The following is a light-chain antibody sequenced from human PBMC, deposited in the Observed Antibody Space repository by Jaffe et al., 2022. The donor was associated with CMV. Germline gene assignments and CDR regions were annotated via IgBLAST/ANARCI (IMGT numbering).Light chain of an antibody. CDR1: SSDIGTYNR. V-gene: IGLV2-18*02. CDR2: EVT. Sequence: QSALTQPPSVSGSPGQSVTISCTGTSSDIGTYNRISWYQQPPGTAPKLIIYEVTNRPSGVPDRFSGSQSGNTASLTISGLQAEDEADYYCSSYSTRVIFGGGTKLTV. J-gene: IGLJ2*01. CDR3: SSYSTRVI.